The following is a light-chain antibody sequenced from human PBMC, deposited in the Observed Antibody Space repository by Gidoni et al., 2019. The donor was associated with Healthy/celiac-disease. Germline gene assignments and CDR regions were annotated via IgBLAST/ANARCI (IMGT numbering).Light chain of an antibody. V-gene: IGKV1-5*03. CDR1: QSISSW. CDR3: QQYNSYSWT. Sequence: DIQMTQSPSTLSASVGDRVTITCRASQSISSWLAWYQQKTGKAPKLLIYKASSLESGVPSRFRGSGSGTEFTLTISSLQPDDFATYYCQQYNSYSWTFGQGTKVEIK. CDR2: KAS. J-gene: IGKJ1*01.